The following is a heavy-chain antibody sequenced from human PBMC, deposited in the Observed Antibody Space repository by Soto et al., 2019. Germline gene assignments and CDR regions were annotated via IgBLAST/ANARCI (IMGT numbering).Heavy chain of an antibody. CDR3: ATDDSRVLEYFDY. D-gene: IGHD3-22*01. CDR1: GFTFSDHY. V-gene: IGHV3-11*06. J-gene: IGHJ4*02. CDR2: ISSSTGYT. Sequence: SCAASGFTFSDHYMTWIRQAPGKGLEWVSYISSSTGYTNYADSVKGRFTISRDNAKNSLYLQMNSLRAEDTAVYYCATDDSRVLEYFDYWGQGTLVTVSS.